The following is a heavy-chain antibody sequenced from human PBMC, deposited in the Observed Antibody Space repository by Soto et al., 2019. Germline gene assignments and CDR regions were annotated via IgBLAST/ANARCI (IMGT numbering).Heavy chain of an antibody. CDR2: ISAYNGNT. V-gene: IGHV1-18*01. Sequence: GASVKVSCKASGYTFTSYGISWVRQAPGQGLEWMGWISAYNGNTNYAQKLQGRVTMTTDTSTSTAYMELRSLRSDDTAVYYCARSPDYSNYERLFDYWGQGTLVTVSS. CDR1: GYTFTSYG. D-gene: IGHD4-4*01. J-gene: IGHJ4*02. CDR3: ARSPDYSNYERLFDY.